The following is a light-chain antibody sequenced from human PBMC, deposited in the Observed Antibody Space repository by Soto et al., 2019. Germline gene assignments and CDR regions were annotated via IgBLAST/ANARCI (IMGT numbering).Light chain of an antibody. Sequence: EIVLTQSPVTLSLSPGGRATLSCRASQSLSSSYFAWYQHKPGQGPRLLIYGAFTRATGIPDRFSGSGSGTDFTLTISGLETEDFAVYDGQQHETLITFGQGTRLESK. CDR3: QQHETLIT. V-gene: IGKV3-20*01. CDR1: QSLSSSY. J-gene: IGKJ5*01. CDR2: GAF.